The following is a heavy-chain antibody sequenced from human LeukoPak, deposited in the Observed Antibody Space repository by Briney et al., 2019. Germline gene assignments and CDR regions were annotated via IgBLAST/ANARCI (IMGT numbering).Heavy chain of an antibody. D-gene: IGHD6-13*01. Sequence: SETLSLTCTVSGGSISSSAYSWGWIRQPPGKGLDWIGNIYDSGNTYYNPSLKSRVTISVDTSKHQFSLKLNSVTAADAAVYYCARQYGPGYSSTWYFDYWGQGTLVTVSS. CDR3: ARQYGPGYSSTWYFDY. V-gene: IGHV4-39*01. CDR2: IYDSGNT. J-gene: IGHJ4*02. CDR1: GGSISSSAYS.